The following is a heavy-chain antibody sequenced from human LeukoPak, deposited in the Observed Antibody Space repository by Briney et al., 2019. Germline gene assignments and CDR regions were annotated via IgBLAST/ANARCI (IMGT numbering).Heavy chain of an antibody. CDR1: GDTVNTRRYY. J-gene: IGHJ4*02. D-gene: IGHD3-16*02. V-gene: IGHV4-39*01. CDR2: IYHSGST. Sequence: PSETLSLTCPVSGDTVNTRRYYWGWIRQPPGKGLEWIGSIYHSGSTYYEPSLRSRVTISIDTSRNQFSLNLTSVTTADTALYFCARRDIVKGGFDYWGQGTLATVSS. CDR3: ARRDIVKGGFDY.